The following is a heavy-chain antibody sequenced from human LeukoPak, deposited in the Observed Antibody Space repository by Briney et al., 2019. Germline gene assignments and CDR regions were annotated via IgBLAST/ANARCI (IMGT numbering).Heavy chain of an antibody. Sequence: PSEPLSLTCAVYGGSISSYSWSWTWIHQTPETGLERIGALLEKANANYNPYLRRRVTIDSDTSKNQFYLKLTSMTAADTALYYCARGYYPPRWYFDLWGRGTLVTVS. CDR1: GGSISSYS. V-gene: IGHV4-34*01. J-gene: IGHJ2*01. CDR3: ARGYYPPRWYFDL. D-gene: IGHD3-10*01. CDR2: LLEKANA.